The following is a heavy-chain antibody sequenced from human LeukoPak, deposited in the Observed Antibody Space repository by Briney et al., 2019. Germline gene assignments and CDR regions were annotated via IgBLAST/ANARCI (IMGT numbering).Heavy chain of an antibody. D-gene: IGHD5-18*01. CDR1: GDSMSSSSVYY. CDR3: ARLRGYSYAADP. CDR2: IYDTGNT. V-gene: IGHV4-39*01. J-gene: IGHJ5*02. Sequence: PSETLSLTCTVSGDSMSSSSVYYWGWIRQAPGKGLAWIGSIYDTGNTHYSPTLQSRVSTYLEKSQNQFSLKLTSVTAADTAVYYCARLRGYSYAADPWGRGTLVTVSS.